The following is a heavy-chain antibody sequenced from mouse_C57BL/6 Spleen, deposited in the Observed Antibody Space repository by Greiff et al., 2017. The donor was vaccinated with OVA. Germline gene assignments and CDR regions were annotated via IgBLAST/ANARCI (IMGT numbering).Heavy chain of an antibody. CDR3: ARSPYYYGSSPWFAY. CDR1: GYAFSSSW. D-gene: IGHD1-1*01. Sequence: VQLQQSGPELVKPGASVKISCKASGYAFSSSWMNWVKQRPGKGLEWIGRIYPGDGDTNYNGKFKGKATLTADKSSSTAYMRLRGLTSEGSAVYFCARSPYYYGSSPWFAYWGQGTLVTVSA. V-gene: IGHV1-82*01. CDR2: IYPGDGDT. J-gene: IGHJ3*01.